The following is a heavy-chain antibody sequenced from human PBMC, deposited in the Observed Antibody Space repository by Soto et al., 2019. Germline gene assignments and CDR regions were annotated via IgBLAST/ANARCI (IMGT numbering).Heavy chain of an antibody. V-gene: IGHV3-30-3*01. J-gene: IGHJ6*04. CDR1: GFTFSSYA. CDR3: AISKRLLHYYYYGMDV. D-gene: IGHD6-25*01. Sequence: QVQLVESGGGVVQPGRSLRLSCAASGFTFSSYAMHWVRQAPGKGLEWVAVISYDGSNKYYADSVKGRFTISRDNSNNTRYLQMTSARAEDTPVYYCAISKRLLHYYYYGMDVWGKGTTVTASS. CDR2: ISYDGSNK.